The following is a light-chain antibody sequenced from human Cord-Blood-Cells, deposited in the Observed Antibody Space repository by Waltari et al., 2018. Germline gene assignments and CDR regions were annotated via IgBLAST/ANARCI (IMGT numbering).Light chain of an antibody. Sequence: DIQMTQSPSTLSASVGDRVTITCRASQSISSWLAWYQQKPGKAPKLLIYDASSLESGVPSRCSGSGSGTEFTLTISSLQPDDFSTYYCQQYKSYSWTFGQGTKVEIK. CDR3: QQYKSYSWT. CDR2: DAS. V-gene: IGKV1-5*01. J-gene: IGKJ1*01. CDR1: QSISSW.